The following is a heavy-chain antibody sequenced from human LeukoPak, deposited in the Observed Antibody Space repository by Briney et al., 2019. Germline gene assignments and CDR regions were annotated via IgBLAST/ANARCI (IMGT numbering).Heavy chain of an antibody. CDR1: GFTFSSYW. CDR2: INSDGSST. V-gene: IGHV3-74*01. Sequence: PGGSLRLSCAASGFTFSSYWMHWVRQAPGKGLVWVSHINSDGSSTSYADSVKGRFTISRDNSKNTLYLQMNSLRAEDTAVYYCAKLYGVLRYFDWLVPLDYWGQGTLVTVSS. D-gene: IGHD3-9*01. J-gene: IGHJ4*02. CDR3: AKLYGVLRYFDWLVPLDY.